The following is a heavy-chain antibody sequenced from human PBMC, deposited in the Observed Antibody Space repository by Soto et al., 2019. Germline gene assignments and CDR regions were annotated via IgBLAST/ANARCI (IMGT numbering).Heavy chain of an antibody. D-gene: IGHD5-18*01. CDR3: VKDSPAWRQVWGYDY. CDR2: IGVSDGST. Sequence: GGSLRLSRAASGFTFSSSAIWWVRQPPWQGLEWVSSIGVSDGSTYCADSVQGRFTISRDNTENTVYLQMNGLRAEDTAVYYCVKDSPAWRQVWGYDYWGQEALVTVSS. V-gene: IGHV3-23*01. J-gene: IGHJ4*02. CDR1: GFTFSSSA.